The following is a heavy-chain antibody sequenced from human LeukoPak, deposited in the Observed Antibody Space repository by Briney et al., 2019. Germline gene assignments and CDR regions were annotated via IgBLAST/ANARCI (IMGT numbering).Heavy chain of an antibody. D-gene: IGHD2-8*01. CDR2: ISYDGSNK. Sequence: GGSLRLSCAASGFTFSSYAMHWVRQAPGKGLEWVAVISYDGSNKYYADSVKGRFTVSRDNSKNTLYLQMNSLRAEDTAVYYCARSMYDYYGMDVWGQGTTVTVSS. J-gene: IGHJ6*02. V-gene: IGHV3-30-3*01. CDR3: ARSMYDYYGMDV. CDR1: GFTFSSYA.